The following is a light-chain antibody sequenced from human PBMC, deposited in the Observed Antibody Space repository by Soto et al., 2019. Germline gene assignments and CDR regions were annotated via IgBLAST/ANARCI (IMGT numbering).Light chain of an antibody. CDR1: QSVLYSSNNKNY. J-gene: IGKJ1*01. Sequence: DIVLTQSPDSLAVSLGERATINCKTSQSVLYSSNNKNYLAWYQQKPGQPPNLLLYWASTRESGVPDRFSGSGSGTDFTLTISSLQAEDVAVYYCQQFYSIPWTFGQGTKVEIK. CDR3: QQFYSIPWT. V-gene: IGKV4-1*01. CDR2: WAS.